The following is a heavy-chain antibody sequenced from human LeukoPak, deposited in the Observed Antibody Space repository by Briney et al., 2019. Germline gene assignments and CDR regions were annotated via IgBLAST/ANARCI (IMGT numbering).Heavy chain of an antibody. D-gene: IGHD2-2*01. V-gene: IGHV3-21*01. CDR3: ARVPAAIEYYFDY. CDR2: ISSSSSYI. J-gene: IGHJ4*02. Sequence: GGSLRLSCAASGFTFSSYSMNWVRQAPGKGLEWVSSISSSSSYIYYADSVKGRFTISRDNAKNSLYLQMNSQRAEDTAVYYCARVPAAIEYYFDYWGQGTLVTVSS. CDR1: GFTFSSYS.